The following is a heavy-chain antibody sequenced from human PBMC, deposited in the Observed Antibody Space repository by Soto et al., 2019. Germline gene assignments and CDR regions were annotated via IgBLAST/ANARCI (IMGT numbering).Heavy chain of an antibody. Sequence: GSGPTLVNPTQTLTLTCTFSGFSLSTSGLCVTWIRQPPGKALEWLALIDWDDDKYYSTSLKTRLTISKDTSKNQVVLTMTNMDPVDTATYYCARATYYYDSSGLRADYGMDVWGQGTTVTVSS. D-gene: IGHD3-22*01. J-gene: IGHJ6*02. V-gene: IGHV2-70*01. CDR2: IDWDDDK. CDR1: GFSLSTSGLC. CDR3: ARATYYYDSSGLRADYGMDV.